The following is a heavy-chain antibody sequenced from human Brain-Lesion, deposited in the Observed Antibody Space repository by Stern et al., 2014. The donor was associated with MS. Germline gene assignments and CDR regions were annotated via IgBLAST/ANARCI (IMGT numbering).Heavy chain of an antibody. D-gene: IGHD3-10*01. CDR3: TILSGPYDH. Sequence: EVQLVESGGGLVQPGGSLRLSCAASGFTFSNSWMHWVRQAPGKGLVWFSRINRDGSTTTYADSVKGRFTISRDNAKNTLYLQMSSLRAEDTAVYYCTILSGPYDHWGQGTLVTVSS. CDR1: GFTFSNSW. J-gene: IGHJ4*02. CDR2: INRDGSTT. V-gene: IGHV3-74*02.